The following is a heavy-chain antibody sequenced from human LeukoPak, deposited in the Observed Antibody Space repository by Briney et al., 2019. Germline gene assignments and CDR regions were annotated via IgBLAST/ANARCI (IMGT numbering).Heavy chain of an antibody. Sequence: HPGGSLRLSCAASGFTFSSYGMHWVRQAPGKGLEWVAVIWYDGSNKYYADSVKGRFTISRDNSKNTLYLQMNSLRAEDTAVYYCAKGPHRINYDILTGQDYWGQGTLVTVSS. CDR1: GFTFSSYG. CDR2: IWYDGSNK. J-gene: IGHJ4*02. CDR3: AKGPHRINYDILTGQDY. V-gene: IGHV3-33*06. D-gene: IGHD3-9*01.